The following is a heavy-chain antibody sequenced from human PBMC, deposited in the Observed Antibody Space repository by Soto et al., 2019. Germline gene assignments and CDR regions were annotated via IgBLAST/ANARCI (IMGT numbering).Heavy chain of an antibody. D-gene: IGHD1-20*01. CDR3: ARGSNWNDYYFDY. Sequence: QVQLQESGPGLVKPSETLSLTCTVSGGSISSYYWSWIRQPPGKGLEWIGYIHYSGSTNYNPSLKSRVTISIDTSKNQFSLKLSSVTAADTAVYYCARGSNWNDYYFDYWGQGTLVTVSS. CDR2: IHYSGST. CDR1: GGSISSYY. J-gene: IGHJ4*02. V-gene: IGHV4-59*01.